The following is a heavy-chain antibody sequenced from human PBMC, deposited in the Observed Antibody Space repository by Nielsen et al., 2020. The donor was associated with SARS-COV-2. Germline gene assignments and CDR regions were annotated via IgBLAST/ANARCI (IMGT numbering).Heavy chain of an antibody. J-gene: IGHJ6*03. CDR1: GGSISGHY. CDR3: ARRGYDFWSSPRYFYMDV. V-gene: IGHV4-59*08. D-gene: IGHD3/OR15-3a*01. Sequence: SETLSLTCTVSGGSISGHYWSWIRQPPGREMEYIGYIYYSGTTNYNPSLKSRVAMSVDAAKNQFSLKLHSVTAADTAVYYCARRGYDFWSSPRYFYMDVWGRGTTVTVSS. CDR2: IYYSGTT.